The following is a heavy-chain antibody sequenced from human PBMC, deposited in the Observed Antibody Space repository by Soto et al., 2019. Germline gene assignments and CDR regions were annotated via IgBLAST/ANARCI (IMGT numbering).Heavy chain of an antibody. CDR1: GGSFSGYY. V-gene: IGHV4-34*01. CDR2: LNHSGST. J-gene: IGHJ6*02. CDR3: ARSGINCSGGSCYSLGYYSGMDV. D-gene: IGHD2-15*01. Sequence: QVQLQQWGAGLLKPSETLSLTCAVYGGSFSGYYWSWIRQPPGKELEWIGELNHSGSTNYNPFIKSRVTISVDTSNKQFSLKLSSVTAADTAVYYCARSGINCSGGSCYSLGYYSGMDVWGQGTTVTVSS.